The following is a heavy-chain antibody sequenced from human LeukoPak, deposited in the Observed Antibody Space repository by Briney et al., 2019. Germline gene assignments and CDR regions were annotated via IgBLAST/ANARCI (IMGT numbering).Heavy chain of an antibody. J-gene: IGHJ4*02. CDR3: ARDRSSPGY. D-gene: IGHD1-26*01. V-gene: IGHV3-21*01. CDR1: QFTFSNYA. CDR2: ISSSSSYI. Sequence: GGSLRPSCAASQFTFSNYAMSWVRQAPGKGLEWVSSISSSSSYIYYADSVKGRFTISRDNAKNSLYLQMNSLRAEDTAVYYCARDRSSPGYWGQGTLVTVSS.